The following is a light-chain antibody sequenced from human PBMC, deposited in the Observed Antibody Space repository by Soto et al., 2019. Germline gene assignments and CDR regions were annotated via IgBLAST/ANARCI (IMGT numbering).Light chain of an antibody. CDR1: QSVSSY. Sequence: IVLTQSPATLFLSPGERATLSCRASQSVSSYLAWYQQKPGQAPRLLIYDASNRATGIPARFSGSGSGTDFTLTISSLEAEDFAVYYCQQFYTWPVTFGGGTKVDIK. V-gene: IGKV3-11*01. CDR3: QQFYTWPVT. CDR2: DAS. J-gene: IGKJ4*01.